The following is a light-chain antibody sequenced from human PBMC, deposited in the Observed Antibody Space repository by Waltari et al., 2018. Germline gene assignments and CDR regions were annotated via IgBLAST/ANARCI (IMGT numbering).Light chain of an antibody. CDR1: SSDVGGYNY. CDR2: DVS. CDR3: SSYTSTDVV. Sequence: QSALTQPASVSGSPGQSSTISCTGTSSDVGGYNYVSWYQQHPGKAPKLMIYDVSNRPSGVSNRFSGSKSGNTASLTISGLQAEDEADYYCSSYTSTDVVFGGGTKLTVL. V-gene: IGLV2-14*01. J-gene: IGLJ2*01.